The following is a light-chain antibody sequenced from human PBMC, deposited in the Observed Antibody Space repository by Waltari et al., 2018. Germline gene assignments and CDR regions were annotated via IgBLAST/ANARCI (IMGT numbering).Light chain of an antibody. Sequence: QSVLTQPPSVSGDPGQRVTISCTGSSSNIGDYDVYWFQQLPGTAPKLLIYEINKRPSGVSDRFSGAKSGTSASLTITGLQSEDEAEYYCETWDDSLNGDVFGSGTKLTVL. J-gene: IGLJ6*01. CDR1: SSNIGDYD. CDR2: EIN. CDR3: ETWDDSLNGDV. V-gene: IGLV1-51*02.